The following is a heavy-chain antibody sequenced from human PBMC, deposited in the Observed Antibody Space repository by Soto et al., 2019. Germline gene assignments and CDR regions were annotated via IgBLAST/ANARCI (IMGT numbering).Heavy chain of an antibody. V-gene: IGHV3-23*01. Sequence: EVQLLESGGGLVQPGGSLRLSCAASGFTFNNYAMTWVRQAPGKGLEWDSAISGGGDTTSYADSLKGRFTVSRAGSKNTLYLQMSGLRAEDTALYYCAKGRGGSGSLTPRVDFWGQGTLVTVSS. CDR3: AKGRGGSGSLTPRVDF. D-gene: IGHD3-10*01. CDR2: ISGGGDTT. CDR1: GFTFNNYA. J-gene: IGHJ4*02.